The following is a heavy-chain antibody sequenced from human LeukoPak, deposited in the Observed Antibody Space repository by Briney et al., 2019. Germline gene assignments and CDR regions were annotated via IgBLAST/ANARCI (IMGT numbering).Heavy chain of an antibody. CDR3: ACSSSWHYYYGMDV. V-gene: IGHV4-59*01. CDR2: FYSSGST. Sequence: SETLSLTCTVSGVSISTYYWSWVRQPPGKGLEWIGYFYSSGSTNYNPSLKSRVTISIDTSKNQFSLKLSSVTAADTAVYYCACSSSWHYYYGMDVWGQGTTVTVSS. CDR1: GVSISTYY. D-gene: IGHD6-6*01. J-gene: IGHJ6*02.